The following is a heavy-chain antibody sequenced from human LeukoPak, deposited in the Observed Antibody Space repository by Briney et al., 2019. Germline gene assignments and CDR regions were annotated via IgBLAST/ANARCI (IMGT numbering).Heavy chain of an antibody. CDR3: ASDTPYETSGYFFDY. J-gene: IGHJ4*02. CDR1: GGTFSSYA. V-gene: IGHV1-69*06. D-gene: IGHD3-22*01. CDR2: IIPIFGTA. Sequence: ASVKVSCKASGGTFSSYAISWVRQAPGQGLEWMGGIIPIFGTANYAQKFQGRVTITADKSTSTAYMELSSLRSEDTAVYYCASDTPYETSGYFFDYWGQGTLVTVSS.